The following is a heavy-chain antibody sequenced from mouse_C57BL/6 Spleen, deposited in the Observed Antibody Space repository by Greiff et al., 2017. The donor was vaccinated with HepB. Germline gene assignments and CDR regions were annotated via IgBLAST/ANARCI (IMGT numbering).Heavy chain of an antibody. Sequence: QVQLQQPGAELVKPGASVKLSCKASGYTFTSYWMQWVKQRPGQGLEWIGEIDPSDSYTNYNQKFKGKATLTVNTSSSTAYMQLRSLTSEDSAVYYGARGYGNYNFYYWGQGTTLTVSS. CDR3: ARGYGNYNFYY. J-gene: IGHJ2*01. CDR1: GYTFTSYW. CDR2: IDPSDSYT. V-gene: IGHV1-50*01. D-gene: IGHD2-10*02.